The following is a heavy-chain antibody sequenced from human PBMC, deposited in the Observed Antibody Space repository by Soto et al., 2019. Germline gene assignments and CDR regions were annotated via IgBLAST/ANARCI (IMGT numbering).Heavy chain of an antibody. D-gene: IGHD6-6*01. V-gene: IGHV4-30-4*01. CDR2: IYYSGII. J-gene: IGHJ3*02. CDR3: AREVGEVDYSSSSDAFDI. Sequence: QVQLQESGPGLVKPSQTLSLTCSVSGGSISSGDYYWSWIRQPPGKGLEWIAYIYYSGIIYYNPSLKSRATMSRDTSTNQFFLNVDSVTAADTAVYYCAREVGEVDYSSSSDAFDIWGQGTMVTVSS. CDR1: GGSISSGDYY.